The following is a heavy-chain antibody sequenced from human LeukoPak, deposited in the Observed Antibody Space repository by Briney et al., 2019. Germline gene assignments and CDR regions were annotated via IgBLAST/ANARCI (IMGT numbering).Heavy chain of an antibody. Sequence: GASVTVSLRDSGGTFKSYAISWVGQAPGQGREWMGGIIPIFGTAKSPQKFQGRVTIPSDESTSTAYMELSSLRSEDTAAYYCARHPLPNYYDSSGYYYPYYYYGMDVWGQGTTVTVSS. CDR2: IIPIFGTA. CDR3: ARHPLPNYYDSSGYYYPYYYYGMDV. J-gene: IGHJ6*02. CDR1: GGTFKSYA. V-gene: IGHV1-69*13. D-gene: IGHD3-22*01.